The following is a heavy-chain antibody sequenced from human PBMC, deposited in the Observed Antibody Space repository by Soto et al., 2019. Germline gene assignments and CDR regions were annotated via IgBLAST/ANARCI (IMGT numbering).Heavy chain of an antibody. CDR2: ISAYNGNT. Sequence: QVQLVQSGAEVKKPGASVKVSCKASGYTFTSYGISWVRQAPGQGLEWMGWISAYNGNTKYAQKLQGRVTMTTDTSTSXXXXXXXXXXXXXXXXXXXXXXXXXXXXWGQGTTVTVSS. V-gene: IGHV1-18*01. J-gene: IGHJ6*02. CDR3: XXXXXXXXX. CDR1: GYTFTSYG.